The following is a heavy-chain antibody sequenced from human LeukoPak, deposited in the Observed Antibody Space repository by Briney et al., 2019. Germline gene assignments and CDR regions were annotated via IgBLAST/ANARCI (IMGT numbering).Heavy chain of an antibody. J-gene: IGHJ4*02. CDR2: INPNSGGT. Sequence: ASVKVSCKASGYTFTGYYMHWVRQAPGQGLEWMGWINPNSGGTNYAQKFQGRVTMTRDTSISTAYMELSRLRSDDTAVYYCARGLLGYCSGGSCFSSVQIDYWGQGTLVTVSS. V-gene: IGHV1-2*02. CDR1: GYTFTGYY. CDR3: ARGLLGYCSGGSCFSSVQIDY. D-gene: IGHD2-15*01.